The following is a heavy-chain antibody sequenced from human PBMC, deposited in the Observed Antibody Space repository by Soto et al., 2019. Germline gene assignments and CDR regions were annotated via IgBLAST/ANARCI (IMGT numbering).Heavy chain of an antibody. CDR2: ISGSGYET. J-gene: IGHJ4*02. D-gene: IGHD3-3*01. Sequence: EVQLLESGGGFVQPGGSLRLSCEASGLTFSGNAMSWVRQAPGKGLEWVSSISGSGYETYYADSVKGRVTISRDNSQNSLFLQMNSLRAEDSAVYYCAKDRVTVYGVVITFEDWGQGTLVTVSS. CDR3: AKDRVTVYGVVITFED. V-gene: IGHV3-23*01. CDR1: GLTFSGNA.